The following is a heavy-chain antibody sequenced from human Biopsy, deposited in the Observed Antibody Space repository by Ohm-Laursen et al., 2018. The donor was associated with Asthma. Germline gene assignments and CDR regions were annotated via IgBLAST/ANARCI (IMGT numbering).Heavy chain of an antibody. D-gene: IGHD3-16*01. J-gene: IGHJ4*02. V-gene: IGHV4-30-4*02. CDR2: IYYIGST. CDR1: GGSISSGAYY. CDR3: ARRGGVRRYFDY. Sequence: SDTLPLTCTVSGGSISSGAYYWSWVRQPPGKGLEWIGYIYYIGSTYYNPSLKSRVAISLDTSKNQFSLKLSSVTAADTAVYFCARRGGVRRYFDYWGQGTLVTVSS.